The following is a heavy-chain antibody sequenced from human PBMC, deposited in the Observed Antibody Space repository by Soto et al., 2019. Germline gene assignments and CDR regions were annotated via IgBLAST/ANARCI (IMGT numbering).Heavy chain of an antibody. CDR3: ARSQGSSTSLEIYYYYYYGMEV. CDR1: GGTFSSYA. J-gene: IGHJ6*02. D-gene: IGHD2-2*01. V-gene: IGHV1-69*01. Sequence: QVQLVQSGAEVKKPGSSVKVSCKASGGTFSSYAISWVRQAPGQGLEWMGGIIPSSETTNYAQKFQGRVTITADESKSTAYMELSSLRSEDTAVYYCARSQGSSTSLEIYYYYYYGMEVWGQGTTVTVSS. CDR2: IIPSSETT.